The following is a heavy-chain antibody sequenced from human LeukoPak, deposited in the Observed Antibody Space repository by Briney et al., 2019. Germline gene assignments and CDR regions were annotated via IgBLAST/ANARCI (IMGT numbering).Heavy chain of an antibody. CDR3: ARGPSGYHNI. CDR1: GFTFNYYW. V-gene: IGHV3-66*01. J-gene: IGHJ4*02. D-gene: IGHD5-12*01. Sequence: GGSLRLSCAASGFTFNYYWMSWVREAPGKGVEWGSLIYSGGSTNYTDSVKGRFTISRDSSNNTLYLQMNSLRAEDTAVYYCARGPSGYHNIGGQGTLVTVSS. CDR2: IYSGGST.